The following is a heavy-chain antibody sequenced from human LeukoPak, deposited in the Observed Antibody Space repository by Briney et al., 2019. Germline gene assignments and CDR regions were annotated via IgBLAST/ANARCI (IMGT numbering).Heavy chain of an antibody. CDR1: GYTFTRYY. V-gene: IGHV1-2*02. CDR2: INPNSGGT. J-gene: IGHJ4*02. CDR3: ARENVRSGRFDY. D-gene: IGHD1-26*01. Sequence: ASVKVSCKPSGYTFTRYYMHCVRQAPGQGLEWRGWINPNSGGTNYAQKFQGRVTMTRDTSISTAYMELSRLRSDDTAVYYCARENVRSGRFDYWGQGSLVTVSS.